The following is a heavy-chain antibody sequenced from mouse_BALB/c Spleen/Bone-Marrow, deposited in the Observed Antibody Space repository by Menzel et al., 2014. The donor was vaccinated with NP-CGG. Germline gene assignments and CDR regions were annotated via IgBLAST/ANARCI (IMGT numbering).Heavy chain of an antibody. D-gene: IGHD1-2*01. CDR1: GFTFNSYG. J-gene: IGHJ4*01. CDR3: ARDSLLRSLYAMDY. CDR2: INSNGGRT. V-gene: IGHV5-6-3*01. Sequence: EVKVVESGGGLVQPGGSLKLSCAASGFTFNSYGMSWVRQTPDKRLELVATINSNGGRTYYPDSVKGRFTISRDNAKNTLYLQMSSLKSEDTAMYYCARDSLLRSLYAMDYWGQGTSVTVSS.